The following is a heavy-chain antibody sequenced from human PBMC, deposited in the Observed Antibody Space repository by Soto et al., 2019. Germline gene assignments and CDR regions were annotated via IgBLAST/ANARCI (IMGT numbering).Heavy chain of an antibody. D-gene: IGHD2-15*01. Sequence: QVQLVQSGAEVKKPGSSVKVSCKASVGTFSSYAISWVRQAPGQGLEWMGGIIHIFGTANYAQQFQGRVTIPADEATSTAYMELSSLRSEDTAVYYWERLGYCSGVSCFGYWGQGTLVTVSS. V-gene: IGHV1-69*01. CDR3: ERLGYCSGVSCFGY. J-gene: IGHJ4*02. CDR1: VGTFSSYA. CDR2: IIHIFGTA.